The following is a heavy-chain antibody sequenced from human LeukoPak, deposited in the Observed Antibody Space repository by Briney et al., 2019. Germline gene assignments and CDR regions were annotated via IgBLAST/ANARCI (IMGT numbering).Heavy chain of an antibody. V-gene: IGHV4-34*01. J-gene: IGHJ3*02. Sequence: SETLSLTCAVSGGSVNGYYWTWVRQPLGKGLEWIGEISHTGGANYNPSLKSRVTIGLDTSKKQLSLKLESVTAADTAVYYCAREDYGTGSYYRGDAFDIWGHGTMVTVSS. D-gene: IGHD3-10*01. CDR1: GGSVNGYY. CDR3: AREDYGTGSYYRGDAFDI. CDR2: ISHTGGA.